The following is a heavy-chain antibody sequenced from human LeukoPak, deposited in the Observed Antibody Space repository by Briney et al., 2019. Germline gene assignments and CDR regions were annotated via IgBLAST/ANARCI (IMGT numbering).Heavy chain of an antibody. CDR2: IDYSGST. CDR3: ATYRSGWYVY. J-gene: IGHJ4*02. CDR1: GDSISSDY. D-gene: IGHD6-19*01. V-gene: IGHV4-59*01. Sequence: KPSETLSLTCTVSGDSISSDYWSWIRQPPGKGLEWIGNIDYSGSTNNNPSPKSRVTISLDTSKDQFSLKLSSVTAADTALYYCATYRSGWYVYWGQGTLVTVSS.